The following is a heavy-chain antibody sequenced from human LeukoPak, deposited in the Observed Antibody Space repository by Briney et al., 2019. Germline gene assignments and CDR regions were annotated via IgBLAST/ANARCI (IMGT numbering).Heavy chain of an antibody. CDR1: GYTFTGYY. V-gene: IGHV1-2*02. CDR3: ARADTILLWFGESRSGYNWFDP. J-gene: IGHJ5*02. Sequence: ASVKVSCKASGYTFTGYYMHWVRQAPGQGLEWMGWISPNSGGTNYAQKFQGRVTMTRDTSISTAYMELSRLRSDDTAVYYCARADTILLWFGESRSGYNWFDPWGQGTLVTVSS. CDR2: ISPNSGGT. D-gene: IGHD3-10*01.